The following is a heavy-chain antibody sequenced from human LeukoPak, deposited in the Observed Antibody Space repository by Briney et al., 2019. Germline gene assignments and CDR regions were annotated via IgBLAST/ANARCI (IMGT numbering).Heavy chain of an antibody. J-gene: IGHJ4*02. Sequence: GGSLRLSCAASGFTFSSYSMNWVRQAPGKGLEWISYISSSSSTIYYTDSVKGRFTISRDNGKNSLHLQMNSLRAEDTAVYYCARGRVYYSTSWHVYYWGQGTLVTVSS. CDR1: GFTFSSYS. CDR3: ARGRVYYSTSWHVYY. V-gene: IGHV3-48*01. CDR2: ISSSSSTI. D-gene: IGHD6-13*01.